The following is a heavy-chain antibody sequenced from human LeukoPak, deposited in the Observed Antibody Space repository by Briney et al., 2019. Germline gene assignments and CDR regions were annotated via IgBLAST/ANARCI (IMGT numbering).Heavy chain of an antibody. CDR3: ARMRNIPAASRAGNFDY. CDR1: GFTVSGNY. J-gene: IGHJ4*02. D-gene: IGHD6-13*01. Sequence: GGSLRLSCAASGFTVSGNYMNWVRQAPGKGLEWVSVIYSGGNTDYIDSVKGRFTISRDNSKNTLYLQMNSLRAEDTAVYYCARMRNIPAASRAGNFDYWGQGTLVTVSS. CDR2: IYSGGNT. V-gene: IGHV3-66*01.